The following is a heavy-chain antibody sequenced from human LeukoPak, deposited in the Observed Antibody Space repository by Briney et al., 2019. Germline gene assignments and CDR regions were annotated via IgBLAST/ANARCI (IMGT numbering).Heavy chain of an antibody. D-gene: IGHD1-14*01. V-gene: IGHV4-59*12. CDR2: IYYSGST. CDR3: VRGNPARYDY. J-gene: IGHJ4*02. Sequence: PSETLSLTCTVSGGSISSYYWSWIRQPPGKGLEWIGYIYYSGSTNYNPSLKSRVTISVDTSKNQFSLKLSSVTAADTSIYYCVRGNPARYDYWGQGTLVTVSS. CDR1: GGSISSYY.